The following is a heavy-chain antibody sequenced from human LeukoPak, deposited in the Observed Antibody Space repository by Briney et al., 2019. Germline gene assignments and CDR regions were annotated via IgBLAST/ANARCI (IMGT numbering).Heavy chain of an antibody. CDR2: ISSSSSYI. D-gene: IGHD5-12*01. CDR1: GFTFSSYS. V-gene: IGHV3-21*01. J-gene: IGHJ2*01. Sequence: PGGSLRLSYAASGFTFSSYSMNWVRQAPGKGLEWVSSISSSSSYIYYADSVKGRFTISRDNAKNSLYLQMNSLRAEDTAVYYCANSDEGYEYFDLWAVAPWSLSPQ. CDR3: ANSDEGYEYFDL.